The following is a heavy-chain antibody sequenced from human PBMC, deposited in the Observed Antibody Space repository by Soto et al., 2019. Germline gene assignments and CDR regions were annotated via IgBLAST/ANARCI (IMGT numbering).Heavy chain of an antibody. CDR2: IIPIFDTA. D-gene: IGHD3-22*01. CDR1: GGTFSSYA. V-gene: IGHV1-69*01. J-gene: IGHJ2*01. CDR3: ASDGILGADSSGYYPRSRYWYFAL. Sequence: QVQLVQSGAEVKKPGSSVKVACKASGGTFSSYAISWVRQAPGQWLEWMGGIIPIFDTANYAQKFQGKLTITADESTSTAYMELSSLRAEDTAVYYCASDGILGADSSGYYPRSRYWYFALWVRGSLVTVSS.